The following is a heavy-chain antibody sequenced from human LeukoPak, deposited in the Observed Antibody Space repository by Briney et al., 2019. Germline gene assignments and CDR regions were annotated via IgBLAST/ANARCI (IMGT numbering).Heavy chain of an antibody. Sequence: ASVKVSCKASGYTLTNYGISWVRQAPGQGLEWMGWISAYNGNTNYEQKFQGRVTMTTDTSTSTAHMELRSLRSDDTAVYYCARDLGHRIAAAGPNLDYWGQGTLVTVSS. D-gene: IGHD6-13*01. CDR2: ISAYNGNT. CDR3: ARDLGHRIAAAGPNLDY. CDR1: GYTLTNYG. V-gene: IGHV1-18*01. J-gene: IGHJ4*02.